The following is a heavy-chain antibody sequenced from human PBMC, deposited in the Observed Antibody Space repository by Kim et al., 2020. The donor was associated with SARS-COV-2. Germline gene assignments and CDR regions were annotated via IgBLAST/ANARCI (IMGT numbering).Heavy chain of an antibody. Sequence: YANSVKGRFTISRDNAKNSLYLQMNSLRAEDTAVYYCARDSSGSSPGVDYWGQGTLVTVSS. J-gene: IGHJ4*02. V-gene: IGHV3-21*01. D-gene: IGHD1-26*01. CDR3: ARDSSGSSPGVDY.